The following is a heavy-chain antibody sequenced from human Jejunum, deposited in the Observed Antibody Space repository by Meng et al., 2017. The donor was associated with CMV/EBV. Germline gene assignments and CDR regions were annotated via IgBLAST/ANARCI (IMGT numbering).Heavy chain of an antibody. J-gene: IGHJ6*02. CDR3: AKVGQTVRKRYFYGVDV. CDR2: IYSGGSA. V-gene: IGHV3-23*03. CDR1: FTFSSYA. Sequence: FTFSSYAMTWVRQAPGKWLEWVSIIYSGGSAYYTDSVKGRFTISRDNSQDTLYLQMDSLRAEDTAVYYCAKVGQTVRKRYFYGVDVWGRGTTVTVSS. D-gene: IGHD1-14*01.